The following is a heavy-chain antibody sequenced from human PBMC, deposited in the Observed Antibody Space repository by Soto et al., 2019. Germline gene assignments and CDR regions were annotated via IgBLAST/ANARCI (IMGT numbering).Heavy chain of an antibody. J-gene: IGHJ6*04. CDR2: IRQDGGQR. Sequence: EVQLVESGGGFVQSGGSLRLSCGASGFSFSAYWMTWVRQAPGKGLEWVANIRQDGGQRTYGDSVKGRLTVSRDNAKNSVFLQMNGLTDDDTAVYYCARDHRPLSMDVWGKGTAVTVSA. CDR3: ARDHRPLSMDV. V-gene: IGHV3-7*01. CDR1: GFSFSAYW.